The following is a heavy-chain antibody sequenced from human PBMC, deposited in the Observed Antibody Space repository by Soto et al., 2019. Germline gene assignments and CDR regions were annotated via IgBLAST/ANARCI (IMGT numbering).Heavy chain of an antibody. CDR2: IWYDGSNK. CDR1: GFTFSSYG. D-gene: IGHD6-6*01. Sequence: QVQLVESGGRVVEPGRSLRLSCAASGFTFSSYGMHWVRQAPGKGLEGVAVIWYDGSNKYYADSVKGRFTISRDNSKNTLYLQMNSLRAEDTAVYYCARIGVAARPDPYYYYGMDVWGQGTTVTVSS. V-gene: IGHV3-33*01. CDR3: ARIGVAARPDPYYYYGMDV. J-gene: IGHJ6*02.